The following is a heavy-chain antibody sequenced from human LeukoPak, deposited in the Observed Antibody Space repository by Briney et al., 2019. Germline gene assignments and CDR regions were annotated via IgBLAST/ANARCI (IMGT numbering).Heavy chain of an antibody. D-gene: IGHD6-19*01. J-gene: IGHJ4*02. Sequence: ASVKVSCKASGYTFTGYYIHWVRQAPGQGLEWMGWLKPDSGDTKYVEKFQGRVTMTRDTSITTVYMELSGLKSDDTAVYYCARRQSGYSGGQYTSHLYYWGQGTLVTVSS. V-gene: IGHV1-2*02. CDR1: GYTFTGYY. CDR3: ARRQSGYSGGQYTSHLYY. CDR2: LKPDSGDT.